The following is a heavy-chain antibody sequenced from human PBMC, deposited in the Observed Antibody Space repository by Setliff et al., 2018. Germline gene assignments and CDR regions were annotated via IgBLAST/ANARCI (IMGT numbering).Heavy chain of an antibody. CDR2: ISAYTGNT. D-gene: IGHD2-8*01. Sequence: ASVKVSCKASGYTFSHSGITWVRQAPGQGLEWMGWISAYTGNTNYAPKLQGRVTMTTDASTSTAYMELWGLTSDDTAVYYCSRLVRYCSKTTCQTASGAELWGQGTLVTVSS. CDR1: GYTFSHSG. CDR3: SRLVRYCSKTTCQTASGAEL. V-gene: IGHV1-18*01. J-gene: IGHJ4*02.